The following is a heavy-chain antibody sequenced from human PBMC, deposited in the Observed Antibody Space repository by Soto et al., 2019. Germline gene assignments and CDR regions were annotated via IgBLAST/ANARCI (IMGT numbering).Heavy chain of an antibody. V-gene: IGHV3-30*18. CDR3: AKYEFAYGGNSR. Sequence: QVQLVESGGGVVQPGRSLRLSCAASGFTFRSYGMHWVRQAPGKGLECVAVISYDGSNKYYADSVKGRFTICRDNSKNTVYLQKNSLRVEDTAVYYCAKYEFAYGGNSRWGQGTLVTVSS. CDR2: ISYDGSNK. D-gene: IGHD4-17*01. CDR1: GFTFRSYG. J-gene: IGHJ4*02.